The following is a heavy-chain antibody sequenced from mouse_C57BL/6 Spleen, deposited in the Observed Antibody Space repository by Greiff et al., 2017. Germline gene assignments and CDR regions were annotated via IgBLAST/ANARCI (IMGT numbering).Heavy chain of an antibody. CDR1: GYTFTSYW. V-gene: IGHV1-55*01. CDR3: AREGLGVAYAMDY. Sequence: QVQLQQPGAELVQPGASVKMSCKASGYTFTSYWITWVKQRPGQGLEWIGDIYPGSGSTNYNEKFKSKATLTVDTSSSTAYMQLSSLTSEDSAVYYCAREGLGVAYAMDYWGQGTSVTVSA. J-gene: IGHJ4*01. CDR2: IYPGSGST. D-gene: IGHD3-3*01.